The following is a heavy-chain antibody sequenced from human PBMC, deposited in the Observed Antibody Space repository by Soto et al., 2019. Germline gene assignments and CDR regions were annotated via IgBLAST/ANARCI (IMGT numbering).Heavy chain of an antibody. CDR3: ATQGFGVLHGLVDV. CDR2: IYYSGST. V-gene: IGHV4-39*01. CDR1: GGSISSRGYY. D-gene: IGHD3-10*01. J-gene: IGHJ6*02. Sequence: PSETLSLTCTVSGGSISSRGYYWGWIRQPPGKGLEWIGTIYYSGSTYYNPSLKSRVTISVDTSKNQFSLKLSSVTAADTAVYYCATQGFGVLHGLVDVWVQGTTVT.